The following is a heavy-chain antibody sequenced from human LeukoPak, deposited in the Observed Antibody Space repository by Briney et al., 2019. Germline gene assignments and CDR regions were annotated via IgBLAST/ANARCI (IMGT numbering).Heavy chain of an antibody. D-gene: IGHD3-9*01. Sequence: ASVKVSCKASGYTFTGYYMHWVRQAPGQGLEWMGWINPNSGGTNYAQKLQARVTMTTGTSTGTAYMELRSLRSDDTAVYYCARWGYDILTGYYKDDIDYWGQGTLVTVSS. CDR1: GYTFTGYY. CDR2: INPNSGGT. CDR3: ARWGYDILTGYYKDDIDY. J-gene: IGHJ4*02. V-gene: IGHV1-2*02.